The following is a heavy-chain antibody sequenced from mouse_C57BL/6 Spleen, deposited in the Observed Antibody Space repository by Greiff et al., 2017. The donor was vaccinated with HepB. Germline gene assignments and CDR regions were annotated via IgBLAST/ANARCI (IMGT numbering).Heavy chain of an antibody. CDR2: IDPSDSYT. J-gene: IGHJ2*01. CDR1: GYTFTSYW. D-gene: IGHD2-1*01. V-gene: IGHV1-69*01. Sequence: QVQLKQPGAELVMPGASVKLSCKASGYTFTSYWMHWVKQRPGQGLEWIGEIDPSDSYTNYNQKFKGKSTLTVDKSSSTAYMQLSSLTSEDSAVYYCARSRSYGNYFDYWGQGTTLTVSS. CDR3: ARSRSYGNYFDY.